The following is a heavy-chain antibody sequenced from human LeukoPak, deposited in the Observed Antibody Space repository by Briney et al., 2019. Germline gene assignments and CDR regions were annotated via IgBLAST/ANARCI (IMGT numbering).Heavy chain of an antibody. CDR1: GCSISSGGYS. J-gene: IGHJ4*02. CDR3: ARDRYGDYFYY. D-gene: IGHD4-17*01. V-gene: IGHV4-30-2*01. Sequence: SETLSLTCAVSGCSISSGGYSWSWIPQPPGQGLEWIGYIYHSGSTYYNPSLKSRVTISDDRYKNQFSLKLSSMTAAATAVYYCARDRYGDYFYYWGQGTLVTVSS. CDR2: IYHSGST.